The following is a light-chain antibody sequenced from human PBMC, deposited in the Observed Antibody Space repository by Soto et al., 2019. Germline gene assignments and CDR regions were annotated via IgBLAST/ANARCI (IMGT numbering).Light chain of an antibody. CDR3: QQYNNWPPIT. Sequence: EVVMTQSPASLSASPGDRVTLSCRASQSVSNNYLAWYQQKPGQAPRLLIYGASNRATGIPARFSGSGSGTEFTLTISSLQSEDFAVYYCQQYNNWPPITFGQGTRLEI. CDR1: QSVSNN. CDR2: GAS. J-gene: IGKJ5*01. V-gene: IGKV3D-15*01.